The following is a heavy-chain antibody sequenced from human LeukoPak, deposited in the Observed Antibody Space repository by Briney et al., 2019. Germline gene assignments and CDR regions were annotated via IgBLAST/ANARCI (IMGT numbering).Heavy chain of an antibody. CDR2: ISYDGSNK. D-gene: IGHD3-3*01. CDR1: GFTFSSYG. Sequence: GGCLRLSCAASGFTFSSYGMHRVRQAPGKGLEWGAVISYDGSNKYYADSVKGRFTISRDNSKNTLYLQMNSLRAEDTAVYYCAKEGPPFGVAQYNWFDPWGQGTLVTVSS. V-gene: IGHV3-30*18. J-gene: IGHJ5*02. CDR3: AKEGPPFGVAQYNWFDP.